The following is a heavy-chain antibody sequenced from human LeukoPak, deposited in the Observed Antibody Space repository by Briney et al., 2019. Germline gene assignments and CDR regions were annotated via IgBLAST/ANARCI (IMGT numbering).Heavy chain of an antibody. CDR3: AKGSGSSGYY. J-gene: IGHJ4*02. D-gene: IGHD1-26*01. CDR2: ISGSGGST. Sequence: PGGSLRLSCAASGFAFSSYGMHWVRQAPGKGLEWVSAISGSGGSTYYADSVKGRFTISRDNSKNTLYLQMNSLRAEDTAVYYCAKGSGSSGYYWGQGTLVTVSS. CDR1: GFAFSSYG. V-gene: IGHV3-23*01.